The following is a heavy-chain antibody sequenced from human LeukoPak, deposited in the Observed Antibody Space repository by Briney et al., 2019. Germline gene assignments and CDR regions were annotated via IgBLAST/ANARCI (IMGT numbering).Heavy chain of an antibody. CDR3: ARDGRYSSGLYYYYGMDV. CDR1: GFTFSSYA. D-gene: IGHD6-19*01. CDR2: ISYDGSNK. V-gene: IGHV3-30-3*01. J-gene: IGHJ6*02. Sequence: GGSLRLSCAASGFTFSSYAMHWVRQAPGKGLEWVAVISYDGSNKYYADSVKGRFTISRDNSKNTLYLQMNSLRAEDTAVYYCARDGRYSSGLYYYYGMDVWGQGTTVTVSS.